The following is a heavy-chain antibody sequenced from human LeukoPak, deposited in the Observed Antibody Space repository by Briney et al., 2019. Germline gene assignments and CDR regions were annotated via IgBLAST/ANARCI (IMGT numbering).Heavy chain of an antibody. Sequence: PSETLSLTCTVSGGSISSYYWRWIRQPPGKELEWIEYIYYSGSTNYNPSLKSRVTISVDTSKNQFSLKLSSVTAADTAVYYCARLRGVVVAASSQFVYWSQGTLVTVSS. D-gene: IGHD2-15*01. CDR3: ARLRGVVVAASSQFVY. CDR2: IYYSGST. CDR1: GGSISSYY. V-gene: IGHV4-59*01. J-gene: IGHJ4*02.